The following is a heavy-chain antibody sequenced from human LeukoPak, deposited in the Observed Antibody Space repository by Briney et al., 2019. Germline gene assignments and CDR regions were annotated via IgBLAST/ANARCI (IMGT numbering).Heavy chain of an antibody. CDR1: GGTFSSYA. J-gene: IGHJ6*04. D-gene: IGHD1-20*01. CDR2: IIPIFGTA. Sequence: SVKVSCKASGGTFSSYAISWVRQAPGRELEWMGGIIPIFGTANYAQKFQGRVTITADESTSTAYMELSSLRSEDTAVYYCATSITGTTGASWYYYYGMDVWGKGTTVTVSS. V-gene: IGHV1-69*13. CDR3: ATSITGTTGASWYYYYGMDV.